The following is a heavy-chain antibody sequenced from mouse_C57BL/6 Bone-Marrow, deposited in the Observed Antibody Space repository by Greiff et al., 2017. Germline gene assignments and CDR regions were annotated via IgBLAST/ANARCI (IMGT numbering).Heavy chain of an antibody. CDR3: ARSAYYSSWFAY. CDR2: IYPGGGYT. Sequence: VKLQESGAELVRPGTSVKMSCKASGYTFTNYWIGWAKQRPGHGLGWIGDIYPGGGYTNYNEKFKGKATLTADKSSSTAYMQFSSLTSEDSAIYYCARSAYYSSWFAYWGQGTLVTVSA. J-gene: IGHJ3*01. D-gene: IGHD2-12*01. V-gene: IGHV1-63*01. CDR1: GYTFTNYW.